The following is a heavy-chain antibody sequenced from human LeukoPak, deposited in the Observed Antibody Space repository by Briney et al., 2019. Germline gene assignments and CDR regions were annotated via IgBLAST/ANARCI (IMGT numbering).Heavy chain of an antibody. V-gene: IGHV3-30-3*01. CDR1: GFTFSSYS. Sequence: PGGALRLSCAASGFTFSSYSMHWVRQAPGKGLEWVAVISYDGSNRYYADSVKGRFTISRDTSKNTLYLQMNSLRAEDTAMYYCVRDRCSSCNYFDCWGQGTLVIVSS. D-gene: IGHD6-13*01. CDR3: VRDRCSSCNYFDC. J-gene: IGHJ4*02. CDR2: ISYDGSNR.